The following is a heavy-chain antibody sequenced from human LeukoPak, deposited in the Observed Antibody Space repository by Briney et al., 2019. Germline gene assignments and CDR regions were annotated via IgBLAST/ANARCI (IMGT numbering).Heavy chain of an antibody. Sequence: SETLSLTCTVSGGSISSGDYYWSWIRQHPGKGLEWIGYIHYSGSTYYSPSLKSRVTISVDTSKKQFSLKLSSVTAADTAVYYCARVGVAAKSSRYFDYWGQGTLVTVSS. CDR2: IHYSGST. CDR1: GGSISSGDYY. D-gene: IGHD2-15*01. CDR3: ARVGVAAKSSRYFDY. J-gene: IGHJ4*02. V-gene: IGHV4-31*03.